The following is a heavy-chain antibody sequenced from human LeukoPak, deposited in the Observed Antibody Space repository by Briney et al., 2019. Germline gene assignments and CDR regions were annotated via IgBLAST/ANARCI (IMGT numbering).Heavy chain of an antibody. CDR3: ARSSIAARPFDY. CDR1: GFTFSSYA. CDR2: ISSSSSYI. D-gene: IGHD6-6*01. Sequence: PGGSLRLSCAASGFTFSSYAMSWVRQAPGKGLEWVSSISSSSSYIYYADSVKGRFTISRDNAKNSLYLQMNSLRAEDTAVYYCARSSIAARPFDYWGQGTLVTVSS. J-gene: IGHJ4*02. V-gene: IGHV3-21*01.